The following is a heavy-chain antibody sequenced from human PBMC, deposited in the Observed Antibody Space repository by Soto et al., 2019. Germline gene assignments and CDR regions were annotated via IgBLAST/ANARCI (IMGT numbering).Heavy chain of an antibody. CDR3: AKEKSVMYCGYDDFDV. CDR1: GFAFSSYE. V-gene: IGHV3-48*03. CDR2: MCDQDTI. D-gene: IGHD5-12*01. J-gene: IGHJ3*01. Sequence: GGPLRLSCAASGFAFSSYEMDWVRQASGKRLKRIAYMCDQDTIHYASSVKGRVTITRDNAKNSLYFGRNSLRADDTAIYYWAKEKSVMYCGYDDFDVWVQGARGT.